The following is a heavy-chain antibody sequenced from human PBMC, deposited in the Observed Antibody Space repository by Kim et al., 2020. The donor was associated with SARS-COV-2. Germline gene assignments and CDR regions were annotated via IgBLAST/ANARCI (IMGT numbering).Heavy chain of an antibody. CDR2: T. J-gene: IGHJ4*02. D-gene: IGHD3-16*01. CDR3: ARASPGVFRY. Sequence: TNYNPSLKSRVTISVDPSKNQFSLRLSAVTAADTAVYYCARASPGVFRYWGQGTLVTVSS. V-gene: IGHV4-34*01.